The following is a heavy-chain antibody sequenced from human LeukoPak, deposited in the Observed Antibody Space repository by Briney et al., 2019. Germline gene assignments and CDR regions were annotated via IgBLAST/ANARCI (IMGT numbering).Heavy chain of an antibody. D-gene: IGHD2-15*01. CDR3: ARGGHTYCSGGSCYTGDGMDV. V-gene: IGHV1-8*01. Sequence: ASVKVSCKASGYTFTSYDINWVRQATGQGLEWMGWMNPNSGNTGYAQKFQGRVTMTRNTSISTAYMELSSLRSEDTAVYYCARGGHTYCSGGSCYTGDGMDVWGQGTTVTVSS. CDR2: MNPNSGNT. J-gene: IGHJ6*02. CDR1: GYTFTSYD.